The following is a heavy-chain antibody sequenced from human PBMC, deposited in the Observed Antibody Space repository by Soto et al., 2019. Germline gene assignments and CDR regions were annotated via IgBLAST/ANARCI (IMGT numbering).Heavy chain of an antibody. CDR1: GFTFSSYS. CDR3: ASRAHIAAALGAFDI. J-gene: IGHJ3*02. V-gene: IGHV3-48*02. Sequence: PVGSLRLSCAASGFTFSSYSMNWVRQAPGKGLEWVSYISSSSSTIYYADSVKGRFTISRDNAKNSLYLQMNSLRDEDTAVYYCASRAHIAAALGAFDIWGQGTMVTVSS. D-gene: IGHD6-13*01. CDR2: ISSSSSTI.